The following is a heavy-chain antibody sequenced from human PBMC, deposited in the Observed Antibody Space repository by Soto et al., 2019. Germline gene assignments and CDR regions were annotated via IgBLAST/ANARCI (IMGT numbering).Heavy chain of an antibody. CDR3: ARDSQYGSGSYYNGGGPRSWFDP. J-gene: IGHJ5*02. CDR1: GGSISSYY. CDR2: IYTSGST. V-gene: IGHV4-4*07. D-gene: IGHD3-10*01. Sequence: EPQSLTCTVAGGSISSYYWSWIRQPAGKGLEWIGRIYTSGSTNYNPSLKSRVTMSVDTSKNQFSLKLSSVTAADTAVYYCARDSQYGSGSYYNGGGPRSWFDPWGQGTLVTVSS.